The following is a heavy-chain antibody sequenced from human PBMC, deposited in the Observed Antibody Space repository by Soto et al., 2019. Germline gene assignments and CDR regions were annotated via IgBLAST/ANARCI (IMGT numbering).Heavy chain of an antibody. D-gene: IGHD6-6*01. V-gene: IGHV3-11*01. J-gene: IGHJ6*03. Sequence: PVGSLRLSCAASGFSYSDYYMSWVRQAPGKGLEWVSYIISSGSAMYYADSVRGRFTISRDNAQNSLSLQMNSLRVEDTAVYYCARFASTSPLPPCYYYLDVWGKGTTVTVSS. CDR3: ARFASTSPLPPCYYYLDV. CDR1: GFSYSDYY. CDR2: IISSGSAM.